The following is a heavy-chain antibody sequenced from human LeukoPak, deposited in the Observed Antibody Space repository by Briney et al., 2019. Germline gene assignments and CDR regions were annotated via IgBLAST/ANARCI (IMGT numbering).Heavy chain of an antibody. V-gene: IGHV4-39*01. CDR1: GGSISSSSYY. D-gene: IGHD2-15*01. CDR3: ARRVVVAATRAWFDP. Sequence: SETLSLTCTVSGGSISSSSYYWGWIRQPPGKGLEWIGSIYYSGSTYYNPSLKSRVTIPVDTSKNQFSLKLSSVTAADTAVYYCARRVVVAATRAWFDPWGQGTLVTVSS. CDR2: IYYSGST. J-gene: IGHJ5*02.